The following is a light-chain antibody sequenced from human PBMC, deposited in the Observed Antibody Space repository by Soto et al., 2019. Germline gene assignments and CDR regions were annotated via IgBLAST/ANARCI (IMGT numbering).Light chain of an antibody. Sequence: EFVLTQSPGTLSLSPGERATLSCRASQTVRNNYLAWYQQKPGQAPRLLIDDASIRATAITARFSGGGSGTDFTLPTSSLEHEDFAVYYCRQYGRSLGFALGGGTKVDIK. CDR3: RQYGRSLGFA. J-gene: IGKJ4*01. CDR2: DAS. V-gene: IGKV3-20*01. CDR1: QTVRNNY.